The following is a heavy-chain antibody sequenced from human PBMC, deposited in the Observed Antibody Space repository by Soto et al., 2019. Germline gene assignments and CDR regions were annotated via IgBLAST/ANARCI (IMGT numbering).Heavy chain of an antibody. CDR2: IYSDGST. Sequence: EVQLVEAGGGLFQPGVSLRLSCAASGFTVSGNYMNWVRQAPGKGLEWVSVIYSDGSTYYADSVKGRFTISSDSSKNRLYLQMNRLRAEDTAVYYCARGGGAAAAYWGPGTLVTVSS. CDR3: ARGGGAAAAY. V-gene: IGHV3-66*01. J-gene: IGHJ4*02. D-gene: IGHD6-13*01. CDR1: GFTVSGNY.